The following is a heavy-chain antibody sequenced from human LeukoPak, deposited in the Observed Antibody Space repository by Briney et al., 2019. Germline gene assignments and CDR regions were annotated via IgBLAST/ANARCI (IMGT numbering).Heavy chain of an antibody. CDR2: IRYDGNNK. CDR1: GFTFGDYG. D-gene: IGHD3-22*01. V-gene: IGHV3-33*01. Sequence: PGGSLRLSCAASGFTFGDYGMHWVRQAPGKGLEWVAVIRYDGNNKYYADSVKGRFTISRDNAKNSLYLQMNSLRAEDTAVYYCARRHYYDSSGYYYDAFDIWGQGTMVTVSS. CDR3: ARRHYYDSSGYYYDAFDI. J-gene: IGHJ3*02.